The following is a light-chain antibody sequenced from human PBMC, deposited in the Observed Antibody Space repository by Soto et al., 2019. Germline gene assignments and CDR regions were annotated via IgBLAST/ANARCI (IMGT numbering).Light chain of an antibody. CDR3: CSFAGTYTI. Sequence: QSALTQPASVSGSPGQSITISCTGTSSDVGAYNYVSWYQQHPGKAPKLMIYEVSNRPSGVPDRFSGSKSGNTASLTISGLQAEDESDYYCCSFAGTYTIFGGGTKVTVL. J-gene: IGLJ2*01. CDR2: EVS. V-gene: IGLV2-11*01. CDR1: SSDVGAYNY.